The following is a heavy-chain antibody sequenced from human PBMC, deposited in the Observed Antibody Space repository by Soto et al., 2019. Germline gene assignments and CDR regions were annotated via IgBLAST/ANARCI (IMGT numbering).Heavy chain of an antibody. J-gene: IGHJ3*02. Sequence: EVQLVESGGGLVQPGESLRLSCAASGFTFSNYWMHWVRQAPGKGLVWVSRIHSDGSSTTYADSVKGRFTISRDNARNTVYLQMNSLRVEDTAVYYCARGDRGVFDMWGQGTVVTVSS. CDR2: IHSDGSST. CDR3: ARGDRGVFDM. CDR1: GFTFSNYW. V-gene: IGHV3-74*03. D-gene: IGHD3-3*01.